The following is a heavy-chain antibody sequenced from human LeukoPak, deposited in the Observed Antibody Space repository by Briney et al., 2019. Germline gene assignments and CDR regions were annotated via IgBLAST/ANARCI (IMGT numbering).Heavy chain of an antibody. D-gene: IGHD4/OR15-4a*01. J-gene: IGHJ4*02. CDR3: AREVRGTYLDY. CDR2: ISSSGSTI. Sequence: GGSLRLSCAASGFTFSSYEMNWVRQAPGKGLEWVSYISSSGSTIYYADSVKGRFTISRDNAKNSLYLQTNSLRAEDTAVYFCAREVRGTYLDYWGQGTLVTVSS. CDR1: GFTFSSYE. V-gene: IGHV3-48*03.